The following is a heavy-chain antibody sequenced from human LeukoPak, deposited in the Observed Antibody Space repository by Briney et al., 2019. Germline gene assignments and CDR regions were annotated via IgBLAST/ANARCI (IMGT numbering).Heavy chain of an antibody. J-gene: IGHJ4*02. D-gene: IGHD3-3*01. Sequence: PGGSLRLSCAASGFTFSSCSMNWVRQAPGKGLEWVSSISSSSSYIYYADSVKGRFTISRDNAKNSLYLQMNSLRAEDTAVYYCARVGYDFWSGYVYWGQGTLVTVSS. CDR1: GFTFSSCS. CDR3: ARVGYDFWSGYVY. CDR2: ISSSSSYI. V-gene: IGHV3-21*01.